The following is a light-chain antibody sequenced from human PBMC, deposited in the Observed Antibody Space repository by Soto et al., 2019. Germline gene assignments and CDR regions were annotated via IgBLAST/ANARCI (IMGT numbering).Light chain of an antibody. CDR1: SSDVGGYNY. CDR2: EVY. Sequence: QSALTQPPSASGSPGQSVTISCTGTSSDVGGYNYVSWYQQHPGKAPKLLIFEVYKRPSGVPNRFSGSKSGNRASLTVSGLQAEDDADYYCSSYADYNNFVFGTGTKVTVL. CDR3: SSYADYNNFV. V-gene: IGLV2-8*01. J-gene: IGLJ1*01.